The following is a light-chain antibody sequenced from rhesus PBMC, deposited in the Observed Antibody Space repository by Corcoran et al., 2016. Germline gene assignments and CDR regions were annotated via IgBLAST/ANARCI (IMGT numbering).Light chain of an antibody. V-gene: IGKV1-18*01. Sequence: DIQMTQSPSSLSASVGDKVTITCRASQGISSWLAWYQQKPGKAPKLLSYAASSLQSGVPSRFSGSGSGTEYTLTISSLQPEDFATYYCQQGYNTPLTFGGGTKVEIK. CDR3: QQGYNTPLT. J-gene: IGKJ4*01. CDR2: AAS. CDR1: QGISSW.